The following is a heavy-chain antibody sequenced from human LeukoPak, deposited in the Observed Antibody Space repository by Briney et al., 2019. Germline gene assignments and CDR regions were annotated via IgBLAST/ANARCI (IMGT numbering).Heavy chain of an antibody. Sequence: GGSLRLSCAASGFSFSSYWMSWVRQAPGKGLEWVANIKHDGSEKYYVDSVKGRFTISRDNAKNSLYLQMNSLRAEDTAVYYCVYSGDYEKGYWGQGTLVTVSS. J-gene: IGHJ4*02. CDR1: GFSFSSYW. CDR2: IKHDGSEK. V-gene: IGHV3-7*01. D-gene: IGHD4-17*01. CDR3: VYSGDYEKGY.